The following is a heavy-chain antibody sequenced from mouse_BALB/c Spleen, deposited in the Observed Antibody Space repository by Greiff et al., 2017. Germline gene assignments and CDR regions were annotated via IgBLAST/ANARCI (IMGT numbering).Heavy chain of an antibody. V-gene: IGHV1-80*01. Sequence: QVQLQQSGAELVRPGSSVKISCKASGYAFSSYWMNWVKQRPGQGLEWIGQLYPGDGDTNYNGKFKGKATLTADKSSSTAYMQLSSLTSEDSAVYFCARPQLGNYFDYWGQGTTLTVSS. J-gene: IGHJ2*01. CDR3: ARPQLGNYFDY. CDR2: LYPGDGDT. D-gene: IGHD4-1*02. CDR1: GYAFSSYW.